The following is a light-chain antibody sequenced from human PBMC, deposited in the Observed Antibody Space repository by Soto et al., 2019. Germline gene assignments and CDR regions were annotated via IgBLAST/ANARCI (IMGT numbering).Light chain of an antibody. Sequence: ASGSGVPGRGLPISCTETSSEVGGYNYVSWYQQPPGDAPKLMIYHVSNRPSGVFNRFSGSKSGNTASLTISGLQAEDEADYYCSSYSSSTAYIFGTGTKVTVL. J-gene: IGLJ1*01. CDR1: SSEVGGYNY. V-gene: IGLV2-14*03. CDR2: HVS. CDR3: SSYSSSTAYI.